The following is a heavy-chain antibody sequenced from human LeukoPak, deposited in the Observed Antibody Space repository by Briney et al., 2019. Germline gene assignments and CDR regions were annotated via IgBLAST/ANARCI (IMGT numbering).Heavy chain of an antibody. Sequence: SETLSLTCTVSGGSISSYYWSWIRQPPGKGLEWIGYIYYSGSTNYNPSLKSRVTISVDTSKNQFSLKLSSVTAADTAVYYCASRYQLLLRRGNWFDPWGQGTLVTVSS. D-gene: IGHD2-2*01. J-gene: IGHJ5*02. CDR2: IYYSGST. CDR1: GGSISSYY. V-gene: IGHV4-59*12. CDR3: ASRYQLLLRRGNWFDP.